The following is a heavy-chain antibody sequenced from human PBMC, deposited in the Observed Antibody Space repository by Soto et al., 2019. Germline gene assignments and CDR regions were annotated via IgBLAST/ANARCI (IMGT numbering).Heavy chain of an antibody. D-gene: IGHD2-15*01. V-gene: IGHV1-3*01. CDR3: ATGIATRKIDN. Sequence: QVQLVQSGAEVKKPGASVKISCKASGYTFTRYTMNWVRQAPGQRLEWMGWINPDNGNTKSSQKFQDRVIITSDSSASQAYLGLSSMRAEDTAVEYGATGIATRKIDNWGQGTLLPVAS. CDR2: INPDNGNT. J-gene: IGHJ4*02. CDR1: GYTFTRYT.